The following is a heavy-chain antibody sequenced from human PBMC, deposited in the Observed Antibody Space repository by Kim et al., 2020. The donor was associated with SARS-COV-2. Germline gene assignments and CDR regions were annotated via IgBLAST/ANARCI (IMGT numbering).Heavy chain of an antibody. V-gene: IGHV3-7*01. CDR2: IKQDGSEK. CDR1: GFTFSSYW. D-gene: IGHD3-10*01. Sequence: GGSLRLSCAASGFTFSSYWMSWVRQAPGKGLEWVANIKQDGSEKYYVDSVKGRFTISRDNAKNSLYLQMNSLRAEDTAVYYCARDPILLWFGELLYAFDIWGQGTMVTVSS. CDR3: ARDPILLWFGELLYAFDI. J-gene: IGHJ3*02.